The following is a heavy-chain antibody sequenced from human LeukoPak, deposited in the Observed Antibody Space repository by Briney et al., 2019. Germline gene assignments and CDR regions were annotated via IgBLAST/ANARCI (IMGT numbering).Heavy chain of an antibody. J-gene: IGHJ4*02. CDR3: ARLSAGYFDY. Sequence: GGSLKTSFKGPGYSFTSYWIAWVRQLPGKGLEWRGIIYPGDSDTRYSPSFQGQVTISADKSISTAYLQRSSLKASDTAMFYCARLSAGYFDYWGQGTLVTVSS. CDR2: IYPGDSDT. CDR1: GYSFTSYW. D-gene: IGHD6-13*01. V-gene: IGHV5-51*01.